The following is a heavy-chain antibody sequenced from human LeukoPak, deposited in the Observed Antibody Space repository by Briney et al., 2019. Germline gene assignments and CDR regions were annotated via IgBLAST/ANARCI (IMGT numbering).Heavy chain of an antibody. V-gene: IGHV1-18*01. J-gene: IGHJ4*02. Sequence: ASVKVSCKASGYTFTSYGISWVRQAPGQGLEWMGWISAYNGNTNYAQKLQGRVTMTTDTSTSTASMELRSLTSDDTAVYYCATLAVAGPTWEIPFDNWGQGTLVTVSS. CDR2: ISAYNGNT. CDR1: GYTFTSYG. D-gene: IGHD6-19*01. CDR3: ATLAVAGPTWEIPFDN.